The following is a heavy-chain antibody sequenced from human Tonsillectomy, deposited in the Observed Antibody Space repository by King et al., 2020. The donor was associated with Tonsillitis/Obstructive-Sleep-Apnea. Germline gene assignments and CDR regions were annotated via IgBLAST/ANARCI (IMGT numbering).Heavy chain of an antibody. CDR2: ISYDGSSK. CDR1: GFIFSTYA. Sequence: VQLVESGGGVVQPGRSLRLSCAASGFIFSTYAMHWVRQAPGKGLEWVALISYDGSSKYYADSVKGRFTISRDNSKNTLYLQMNSLRAEDTAVYYCARDTSSGARGVPPFKMWVVWGRGTLVTVSA. V-gene: IGHV3-30*04. D-gene: IGHD3-10*01. CDR3: ARDTSSGARGVPPFKMWVV. J-gene: IGHJ4*02.